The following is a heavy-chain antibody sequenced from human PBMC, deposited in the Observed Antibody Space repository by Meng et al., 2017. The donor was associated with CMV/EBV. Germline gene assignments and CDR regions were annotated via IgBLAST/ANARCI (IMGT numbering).Heavy chain of an antibody. CDR2: IRSKTDGGTS. CDR3: TREATLDRNYYWFDP. D-gene: IGHD1-14*01. CDR1: FSFSNGW. V-gene: IGHV3-15*01. J-gene: IGHJ5*02. Sequence: FSFSNGWMSWVRQAPGKGLEWVGRIRSKTDGGTSDYPVSVKGRFTISRDDSKNKLYLQINSLETEDTAVYYCTREATLDRNYYWFDPWGQGTLVTVSS.